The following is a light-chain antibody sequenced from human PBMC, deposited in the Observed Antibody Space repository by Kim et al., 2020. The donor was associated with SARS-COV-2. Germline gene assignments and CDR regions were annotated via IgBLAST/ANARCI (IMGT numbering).Light chain of an antibody. V-gene: IGLV2-8*01. CDR1: IRAVVGYGS. Sequence: GQSVSIPCAGTIRAVVGYGSVSCHQRHAGHAPKLTIYAVNKRPSGVPVRFSGSKSVNTASLTVSELQAEDEADYYCSSYAGTTYYAFGTGTKVTVL. J-gene: IGLJ1*01. CDR2: AVN. CDR3: SSYAGTTYYA.